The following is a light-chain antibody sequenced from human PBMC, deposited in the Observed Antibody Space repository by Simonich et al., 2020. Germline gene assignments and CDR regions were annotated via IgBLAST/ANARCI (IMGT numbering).Light chain of an antibody. Sequence: PSPASLSVSLGERSPINCPSSQSVLSRSNNKNYLAWYQQKPGQPPTLLIYWASTRESGVPDRVSGSGAGTDFTRTSSSRQAEEGAGEDGQQEERTPWTGGQGTKGEIK. CDR1: QSVLSRSNNKNY. V-gene: IGKV4-1*01. CDR2: WAS. CDR3: QQEERTPWT. J-gene: IGKJ1*01.